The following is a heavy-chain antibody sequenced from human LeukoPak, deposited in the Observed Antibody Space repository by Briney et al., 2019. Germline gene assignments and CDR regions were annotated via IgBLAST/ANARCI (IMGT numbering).Heavy chain of an antibody. CDR2: IDYSGRT. Sequence: SQTLSLTCTVSVGSISSGGYYWSWIRQLPGKGLEWIGYIDYSGRTYYNPSLKSRVTISVDTSKNQFSLKLSSVTAADTAVYYCARGSGGYCSSTSCLGDWFDPWGQGTLVTVSS. CDR1: VGSISSGGYY. J-gene: IGHJ5*02. D-gene: IGHD2-2*01. CDR3: ARGSGGYCSSTSCLGDWFDP. V-gene: IGHV4-31*03.